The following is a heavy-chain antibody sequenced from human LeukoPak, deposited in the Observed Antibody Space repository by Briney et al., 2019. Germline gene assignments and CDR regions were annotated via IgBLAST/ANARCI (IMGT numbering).Heavy chain of an antibody. CDR3: ARGASTKWMDYGSGSSNDY. Sequence: GGSLRLSCAASGFTVSSNYMSWVRQAPGKGLEWVSVIYSGGSTYYADSVKGRFTISRDNSKNTLYLQMNSLRAGDTAVYYCARGASTKWMDYGSGSSNDYWGQGTLVTVSS. CDR2: IYSGGST. J-gene: IGHJ4*02. V-gene: IGHV3-66*01. CDR1: GFTVSSNY. D-gene: IGHD3-10*01.